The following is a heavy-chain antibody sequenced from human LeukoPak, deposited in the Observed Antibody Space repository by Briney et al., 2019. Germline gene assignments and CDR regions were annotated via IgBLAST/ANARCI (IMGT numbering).Heavy chain of an antibody. CDR3: ASLSKYYYESRGFFDY. J-gene: IGHJ4*02. Sequence: SETLSLTCNVSGGSISSSSYYLGWIRQPPGKGLEYIGSISYSGSTYYNPSLKSRVTISVDTSKNQFSLKLSSVTAADTAVYYCASLSKYYYESRGFFDYWGQGTLVTVSS. D-gene: IGHD3-22*01. CDR1: GGSISSSSYY. CDR2: ISYSGST. V-gene: IGHV4-39*01.